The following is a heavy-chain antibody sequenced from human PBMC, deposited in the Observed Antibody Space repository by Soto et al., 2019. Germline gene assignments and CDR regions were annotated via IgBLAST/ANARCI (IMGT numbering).Heavy chain of an antibody. J-gene: IGHJ4*02. CDR1: GGSISSYY. CDR3: ARRPSVTMIVD. CDR2: IYYSGST. Sequence: PSETLSLTCTVSGGSISSYYWSWIRQPPGKGLEWIGYIYYSGSTNYNPSLKSRVTISVDTSKNQFSLKLSSVTAADTAVYYCARRPSVTMIVDWGQGTLVSVSS. D-gene: IGHD3-22*01. V-gene: IGHV4-59*01.